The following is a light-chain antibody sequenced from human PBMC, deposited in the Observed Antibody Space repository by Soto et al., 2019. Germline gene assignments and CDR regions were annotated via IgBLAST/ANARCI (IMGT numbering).Light chain of an antibody. CDR1: QSIRGY. CDR3: QQTYRTPLT. CDR2: AAS. J-gene: IGKJ4*01. Sequence: DIQMTQSPSSLSASVGDRVTVTCRASQSIRGYLNWYQQKPGEAPKLLIYAASSLHSGVPSRFSGSGYGTDFTLTISSLHPEDFATYSCQQTYRTPLTCGGGTKVEIK. V-gene: IGKV1-39*01.